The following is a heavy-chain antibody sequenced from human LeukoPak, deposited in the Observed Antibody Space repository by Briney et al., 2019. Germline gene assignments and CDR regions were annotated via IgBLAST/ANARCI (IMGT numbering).Heavy chain of an antibody. D-gene: IGHD3-10*01. CDR1: GFTFSGYS. Sequence: GGSLRLSCAASGFTFSGYSMNWVRQAPGERMEWFSYISSSSSTIHYADSVKGRFTISRDNVKNSLYLQMNSLRGEDTAVYYCARVVGDSGSYLHWGQGTLVTVSS. CDR3: ARVVGDSGSYLH. V-gene: IGHV3-48*01. CDR2: ISSSSSTI. J-gene: IGHJ4*02.